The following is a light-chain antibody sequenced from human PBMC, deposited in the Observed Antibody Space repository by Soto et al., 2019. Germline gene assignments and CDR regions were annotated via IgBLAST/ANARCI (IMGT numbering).Light chain of an antibody. CDR2: GNS. CDR1: SSNIGAGYD. CDR3: QSYDSSEMV. J-gene: IGLJ2*01. Sequence: QSVLTQPTSVSGAPGQRVTISCTGSSSNIGAGYDVHWYQQLPGTAPKLLIYGNSNRPSGVPDRFSGSKSGTSASLAITGLQAEDEADYYCQSYDSSEMVFGGGTKLTVL. V-gene: IGLV1-40*01.